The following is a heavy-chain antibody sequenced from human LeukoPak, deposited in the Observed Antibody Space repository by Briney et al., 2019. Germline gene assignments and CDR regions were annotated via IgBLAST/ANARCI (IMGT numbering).Heavy chain of an antibody. Sequence: SETLSLTCAVYGGSLSGYYWIWIRQPPGKGLEWIGEINHSGSTNYNPSLKSRVTISVDTSKNQFSLKLSSVTTADTAVYYCARGNAALFDPWGQGTLVTVSS. D-gene: IGHD6-13*01. CDR2: INHSGST. J-gene: IGHJ5*02. V-gene: IGHV4-34*01. CDR3: ARGNAALFDP. CDR1: GGSLSGYY.